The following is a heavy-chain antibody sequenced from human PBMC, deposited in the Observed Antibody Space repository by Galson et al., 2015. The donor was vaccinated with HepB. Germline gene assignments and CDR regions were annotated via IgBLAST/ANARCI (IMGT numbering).Heavy chain of an antibody. V-gene: IGHV3-48*02. CDR3: VRVAIDTTIFRGYWYFDL. CDR1: GFIFSTYT. D-gene: IGHD5-18*01. Sequence: SLRLSCAASGFIFSTYTFNWVRRAPGEDLEWISYISSTGTTIYYADSVKGRFTISRDNAENSLSLQMSSLRDEDTAVSYCVRVAIDTTIFRGYWYFDLWGRGTLVTVSS. CDR2: ISSTGTTI. J-gene: IGHJ2*01.